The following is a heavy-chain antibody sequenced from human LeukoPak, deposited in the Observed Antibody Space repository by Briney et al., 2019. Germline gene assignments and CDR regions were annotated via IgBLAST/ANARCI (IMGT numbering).Heavy chain of an antibody. D-gene: IGHD6-19*01. CDR2: ISSGSRYI. Sequence: GGSLRLSCAASGFTFSSYSMNWVRQAPGKGLEWVSSISSGSRYIYYADSVKGRFTISRDNAKNSLYLQMNSLRAEDTAVYFCARDLDGIAVAGYYFDYWGQGTLVTVSS. CDR3: ARDLDGIAVAGYYFDY. CDR1: GFTFSSYS. J-gene: IGHJ4*02. V-gene: IGHV3-21*01.